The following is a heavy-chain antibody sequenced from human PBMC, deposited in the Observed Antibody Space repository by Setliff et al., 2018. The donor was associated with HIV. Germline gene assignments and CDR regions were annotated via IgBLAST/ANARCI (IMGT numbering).Heavy chain of an antibody. CDR3: AKTRRYCSSTSCSNLFDY. J-gene: IGHJ4*02. Sequence: GGSLRLSCTASGFTFSRYWMSWVRQAPGKGLEWVANIKQDGSEKYYVDSVKGRFTISRDNAKNSLYLQMNSLRAEDTAVYYCAKTRRYCSSTSCSNLFDYWGQGTLVTVSS. CDR2: IKQDGSEK. D-gene: IGHD2-2*01. V-gene: IGHV3-7*03. CDR1: GFTFSRYW.